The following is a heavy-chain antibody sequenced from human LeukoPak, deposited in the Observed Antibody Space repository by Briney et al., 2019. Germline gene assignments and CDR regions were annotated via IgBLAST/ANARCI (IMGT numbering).Heavy chain of an antibody. D-gene: IGHD5-18*01. CDR1: GGSINSDRYY. Sequence: PSQTLSLTCTVSGGSINSDRYYWNWIRQPAGKGLEWIGRFYTSGSTDYNPSLKSRVTILVDSSKNQFSLKLNSVTAADTAVYYCAREHSYAYSPDSWGQGTLVTVSS. CDR3: AREHSYAYSPDS. CDR2: FYTSGST. V-gene: IGHV4-61*02. J-gene: IGHJ4*02.